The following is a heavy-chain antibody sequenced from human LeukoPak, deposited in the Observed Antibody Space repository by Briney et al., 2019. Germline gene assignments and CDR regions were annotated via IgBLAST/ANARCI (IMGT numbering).Heavy chain of an antibody. V-gene: IGHV3-74*01. CDR1: GFTFTTYW. Sequence: GGSLRLSCVASGFTFTTYWMHWVRQAPGKGLVWVSRMNGDGSNSNYADSVKGRFTISRDNARNTLYLQMNGLRAEDTALYYCARTSPTSHFDFWGQGTLVTVSS. CDR2: MNGDGSNS. D-gene: IGHD3-16*01. CDR3: ARTSPTSHFDF. J-gene: IGHJ4*02.